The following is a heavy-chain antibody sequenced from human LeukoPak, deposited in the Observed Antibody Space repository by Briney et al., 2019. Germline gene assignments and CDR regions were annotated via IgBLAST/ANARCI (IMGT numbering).Heavy chain of an antibody. Sequence: PGGSLRLSCAASGFTFGSSSVNWVRQAPGKGLEWVAGISSSSSDTYYADSVEGRFTISRDNAKKSLFLQMSSLRAEDTAVYYCARERVDFGDWSRYYYYGMDVWGQGTTVTVTS. CDR3: ARERVDFGDWSRYYYYGMDV. CDR1: GFTFGSSS. V-gene: IGHV3-21*01. J-gene: IGHJ6*02. D-gene: IGHD4-17*01. CDR2: ISSSSSDT.